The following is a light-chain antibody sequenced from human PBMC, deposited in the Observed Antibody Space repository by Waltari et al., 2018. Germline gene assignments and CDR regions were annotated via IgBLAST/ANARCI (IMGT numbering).Light chain of an antibody. CDR1: QSVSNNF. CDR2: RTS. CDR3: QQFGTSPPSWT. V-gene: IGKV3-20*01. Sequence: DIVLTPSPGTLSLSPGERATLPCRASQSVSNNFLAWYQQKPGQAPRLLIYRTSSRATGIPDRFSGSGSGTDFTLTITRLEPEDFAVYYCQQFGTSPPSWTFGQGTKVEIK. J-gene: IGKJ1*01.